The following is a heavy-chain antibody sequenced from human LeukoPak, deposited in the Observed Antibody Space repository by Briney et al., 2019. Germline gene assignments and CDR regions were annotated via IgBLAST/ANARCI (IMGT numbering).Heavy chain of an antibody. CDR1: GGSISSYY. D-gene: IGHD3-10*01. V-gene: IGHV4-59*01. J-gene: IGHJ3*02. Sequence: SETLSLTCTVSGGSISSYYWSWIRQPPGKGLEWIGYIYYSGSTNYNPSLKSRVTISVDTSKNQFSLKLSSVTAADTAVYYCAREPLLWFGELLPAIWGQGTMVTASS. CDR3: AREPLLWFGELLPAI. CDR2: IYYSGST.